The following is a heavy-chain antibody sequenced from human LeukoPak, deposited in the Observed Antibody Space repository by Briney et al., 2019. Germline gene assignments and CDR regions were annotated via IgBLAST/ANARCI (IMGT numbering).Heavy chain of an antibody. CDR1: GGTFSSYA. D-gene: IGHD6-13*01. CDR3: ARDQGRSSSWHPMFSSSLATRSMDV. V-gene: IGHV1-69*13. J-gene: IGHJ6*02. CDR2: IIPIFGTA. Sequence: WASVKVSCKASGGTFSSYAISWVRQAPGQGLEWMGGIIPIFGTANYAQKFQGRVTITADESTSTAYMELSSLRSEDTAVYYCARDQGRSSSWHPMFSSSLATRSMDVWGQGTTVTVSS.